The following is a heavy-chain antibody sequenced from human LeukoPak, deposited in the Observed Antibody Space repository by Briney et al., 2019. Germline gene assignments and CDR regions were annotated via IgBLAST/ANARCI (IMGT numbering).Heavy chain of an antibody. D-gene: IGHD2-15*01. J-gene: IGHJ4*02. Sequence: GGSLRLSCTASGFTFSNYWMQWVRQVPGKGLAWVSRINGDGSSPSYADSVKGRFTISRDNSKNTLYLQMNNLSAEDTAVYYCARETSGSFPYWGQGTLVTVSS. CDR1: GFTFSNYW. CDR2: INGDGSSP. V-gene: IGHV3-74*01. CDR3: ARETSGSFPY.